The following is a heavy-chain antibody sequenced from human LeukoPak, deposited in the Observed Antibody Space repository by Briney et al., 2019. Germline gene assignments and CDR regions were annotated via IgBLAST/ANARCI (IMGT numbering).Heavy chain of an antibody. J-gene: IGHJ6*02. V-gene: IGHV3-64D*09. CDR2: INHNGGST. CDR3: VKDTYSSTWSTDV. D-gene: IGHD6-13*01. CDR1: EFTFSRFA. Sequence: GGSLRLSCSASEFTFSRFAMHWVRQAPGKGLEDISSINHNGGSTYYADSVKGRFTISRDNSKNTLYLHMSSLRAEDTAVYYCVKDTYSSTWSTDVWGQGTTVTVSS.